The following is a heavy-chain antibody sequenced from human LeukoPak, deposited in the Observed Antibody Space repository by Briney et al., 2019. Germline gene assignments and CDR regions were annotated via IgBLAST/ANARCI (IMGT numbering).Heavy chain of an antibody. D-gene: IGHD4-11*01. CDR1: GGSISGYY. Sequence: SETLSLTCTVSGGSISGYYWTWIRQLPGKGLEWIGYIYNSGITNYNPSLKSRVTVSVDTSKNQFSLRLTSVSAADTAVYYCARSVPSLDYLFDSWGHGTLVTVSS. V-gene: IGHV4-59*08. CDR3: ARSVPSLDYLFDS. J-gene: IGHJ5*01. CDR2: IYNSGIT.